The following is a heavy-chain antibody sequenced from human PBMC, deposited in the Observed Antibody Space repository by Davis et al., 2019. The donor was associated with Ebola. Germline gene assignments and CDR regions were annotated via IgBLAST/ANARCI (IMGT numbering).Heavy chain of an antibody. J-gene: IGHJ4*02. D-gene: IGHD2/OR15-2a*01. CDR1: GGSVSSGSYY. CDR3: ARVLPKRPTYFDY. V-gene: IGHV4-61*01. CDR2: IYYSGST. Sequence: MPSETLSLTCPLPGGSVSSGSYYWSWIRQPPGKGLEWIGYIYYSGSTNYNPSLKSRVTISVDTSKNQFSLKLSSVTAADTAVYYCARVLPKRPTYFDYWGQGTLVTVSS.